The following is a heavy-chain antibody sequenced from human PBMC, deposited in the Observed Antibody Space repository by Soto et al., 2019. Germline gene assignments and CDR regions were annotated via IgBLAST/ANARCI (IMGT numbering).Heavy chain of an antibody. Sequence: QVQLVQSGAEVKKPGASVKVSCKASGYTFIGYYIHWVRQAPGQGLEWMGRINPRSGDTTYAQKFQGRLTMTRDTSISTDYMELSSLRSDDTAVYYCGRDGVGATPLGWFDPWGQGSLVTVSS. CDR1: GYTFIGYY. CDR3: GRDGVGATPLGWFDP. J-gene: IGHJ5*02. V-gene: IGHV1-2*06. CDR2: INPRSGDT. D-gene: IGHD1-26*01.